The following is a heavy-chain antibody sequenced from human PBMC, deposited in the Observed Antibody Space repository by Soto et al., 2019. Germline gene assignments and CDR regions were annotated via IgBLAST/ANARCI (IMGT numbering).Heavy chain of an antibody. CDR2: XXYDGSNK. CDR3: XXXXXXXXXXXXXXXXXXXXVDV. CDR1: GFTLRNYA. Sequence: QVQLVESGGGVVQPGRSLRLSCAASGFTLRNYAMHWVRQAPGKGLEXXXXXXYDGSNKFYRDYVKGRFNISRDNXXXXXXXXXXXXXXXXXXXXXXXXXXXXXXXXXXXXXXXXXXVDVWVQGTTVTVSS. J-gene: IGHJ6*02. V-gene: IGHV3-30-3*01.